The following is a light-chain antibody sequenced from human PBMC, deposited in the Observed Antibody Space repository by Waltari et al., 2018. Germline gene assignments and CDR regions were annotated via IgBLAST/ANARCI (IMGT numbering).Light chain of an antibody. J-gene: IGLJ2*01. CDR2: DVS. V-gene: IGLV2-14*03. Sequence: QSALTQPASVSGSPGQSITISCTGTRTDVGGSTYDSWSQQHPGKAPKPIIYDVSDWPSGVSNRFSGSKPGNTASLTISGLQAEDETDYYCSSYTSSSTRVVFGGGTKLTVL. CDR3: SSYTSSSTRVV. CDR1: RTDVGGSTY.